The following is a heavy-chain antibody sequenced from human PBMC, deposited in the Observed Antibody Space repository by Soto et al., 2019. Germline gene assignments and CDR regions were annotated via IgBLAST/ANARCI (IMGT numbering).Heavy chain of an antibody. V-gene: IGHV1-69*06. CDR3: ARYPQYCSSTSCYYFDY. J-gene: IGHJ4*02. D-gene: IGHD2-2*01. CDR1: GGTFSSYA. Sequence: QVQLVQSGAEVKKPGSSVKVSCKASGGTFSSYAISWVRQAPGQGLEWMGGIIPIFGTANYAQKFQGRVTITADKSTSTADMELSSLRSEDTAVYYCARYPQYCSSTSCYYFDYWGQGTLVTVSS. CDR2: IIPIFGTA.